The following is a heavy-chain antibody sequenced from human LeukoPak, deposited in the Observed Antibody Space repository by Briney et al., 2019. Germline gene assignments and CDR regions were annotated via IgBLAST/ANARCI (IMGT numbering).Heavy chain of an antibody. J-gene: IGHJ4*02. D-gene: IGHD5-18*01. CDR1: GGSISSYY. V-gene: IGHV4-59*01. CDR2: IYYSGST. Sequence: SETLSLTCTVSGGSISSYYWSWIRQPPGKGLEWIGYIYYSGSTNYNPSLKSRVTISVDTSKNQFSLKLSSVTAADTAVYYCARSRRGGVAGYSYGYYYWGQGTLVTVSS. CDR3: ARSRRGGVAGYSYGYYY.